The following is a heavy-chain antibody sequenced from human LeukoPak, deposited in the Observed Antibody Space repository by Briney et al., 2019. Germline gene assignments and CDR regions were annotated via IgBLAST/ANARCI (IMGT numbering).Heavy chain of an antibody. CDR3: AREDQLLFDY. J-gene: IGHJ4*02. Sequence: SETLSLTCTVSGGSISSTSYYWGWIRQPPGKGLEWIGNIYYNGRAYYNPSLMGRATISVDTSKNQFSLRLNSVTAADTAVYYCAREDQLLFDYWGQGTLVTVSS. V-gene: IGHV4-39*07. D-gene: IGHD2-2*01. CDR1: GGSISSTSYY. CDR2: IYYNGRA.